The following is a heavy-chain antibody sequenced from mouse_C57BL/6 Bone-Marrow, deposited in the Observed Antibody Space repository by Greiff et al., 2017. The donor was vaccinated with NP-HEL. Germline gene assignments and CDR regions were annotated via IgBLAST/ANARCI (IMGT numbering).Heavy chain of an antibody. CDR1: GYTFTSYW. D-gene: IGHD1-1*01. CDR3: ARSVGSSFYYFDY. V-gene: IGHV1-64*01. J-gene: IGHJ2*01. Sequence: VQLQQPGAELVKPGASVKLSCKASGYTFTSYWMHWVKQRPGQGLEWIGMIHPNSGSTNYNEKFKSKATLTVDKSSSTAYMQLSSLTSEDSAVYYCARSVGSSFYYFDYWGQGTTLTVSS. CDR2: IHPNSGST.